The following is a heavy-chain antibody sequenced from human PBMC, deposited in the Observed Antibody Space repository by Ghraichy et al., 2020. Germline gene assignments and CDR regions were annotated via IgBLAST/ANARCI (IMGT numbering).Heavy chain of an antibody. CDR2: ISYDGSNK. V-gene: IGHV3-30*04. Sequence: GESLNISCAASGFTFSSYAMHWVRQAPGKGLEWVAVISYDGSNKYYADSVKGRFTISRDNSKNTLYLQMNSLRAEDTAVYYCASSGAGREEEFDYWGQGTLVTVSS. CDR3: ASSGAGREEEFDY. CDR1: GFTFSSYA. J-gene: IGHJ4*02. D-gene: IGHD1-1*01.